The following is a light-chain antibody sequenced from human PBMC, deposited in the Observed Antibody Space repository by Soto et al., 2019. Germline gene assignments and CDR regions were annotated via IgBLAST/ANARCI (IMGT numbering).Light chain of an antibody. CDR2: CAS. CDR3: QQYNSWPPLYT. V-gene: IGKV3-15*01. J-gene: IGKJ2*01. Sequence: IVMTQSPATLSVSPGERATLSCRASQSVNNNLAWYQQKPGQAPRLLIYCASSRATGIPARFSGSGSGTEFTLTITILQSEDFAVYFCQQYNSWPPLYTFGQGTKLEIK. CDR1: QSVNNN.